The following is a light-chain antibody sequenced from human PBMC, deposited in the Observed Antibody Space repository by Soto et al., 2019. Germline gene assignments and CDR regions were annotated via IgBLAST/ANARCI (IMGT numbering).Light chain of an antibody. CDR1: QSVRTY. Sequence: IFLTPSPFTLSLVAGERAPLSCRASQSVRTYLAWYQVKPGQAPRLLIYDASRRASGVPARFSGSGSGTDFTLTISSLEPEDFALYYCQQRNTWPPITFGQGTRLEIK. V-gene: IGKV3-11*01. J-gene: IGKJ5*01. CDR3: QQRNTWPPIT. CDR2: DAS.